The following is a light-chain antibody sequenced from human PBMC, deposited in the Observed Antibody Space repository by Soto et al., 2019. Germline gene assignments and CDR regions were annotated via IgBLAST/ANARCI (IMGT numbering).Light chain of an antibody. CDR3: SSYTSSSPPYV. V-gene: IGLV2-14*01. J-gene: IGLJ1*01. CDR1: SSDVGGYNY. CDR2: DVS. Sequence: QSVLTQPASVSGSPGQSITISCTGTSSDVGGYNYASWYQQHPGKAPKLMIYDVSNRPSGVSNRFSGSKSGNTASLTISGLQAEDEADYYCSSYTSSSPPYVFGTGTQLTVL.